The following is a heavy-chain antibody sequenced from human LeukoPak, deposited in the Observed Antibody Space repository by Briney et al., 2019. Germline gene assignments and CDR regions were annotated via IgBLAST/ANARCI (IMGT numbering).Heavy chain of an antibody. J-gene: IGHJ4*02. D-gene: IGHD2-2*01. CDR3: ARDLYCSSTSCTDY. CDR1: GGTFSSYA. Sequence: ASVKVSCKASGGTFSSYATSWVRQAPGQGLEWMGGIIPIFGTANYAQKFQGRVTITTDESTSTAYMELSSLRSEDTAVYYCARDLYCSSTSCTDYWGQGTLVTVSS. CDR2: IIPIFGTA. V-gene: IGHV1-69*05.